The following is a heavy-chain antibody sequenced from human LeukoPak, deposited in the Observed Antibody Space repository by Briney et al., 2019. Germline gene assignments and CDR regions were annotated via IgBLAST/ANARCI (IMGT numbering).Heavy chain of an antibody. J-gene: IGHJ4*02. D-gene: IGHD3-22*01. V-gene: IGHV1-18*04. CDR2: ISAYNGNT. Sequence: ASVKVSCKASGYTFSDYYLHWVRQAPGQGLEWMGWISAYNGNTNYAQKLQGRVTMTTDTSTSTAYMELRSLRSDDTAVYYCARDIGMISLPYYFDYWGQGTLVTVSS. CDR3: ARDIGMISLPYYFDY. CDR1: GYTFSDYY.